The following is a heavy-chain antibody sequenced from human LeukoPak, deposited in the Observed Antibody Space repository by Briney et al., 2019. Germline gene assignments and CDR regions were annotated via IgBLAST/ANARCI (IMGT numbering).Heavy chain of an antibody. CDR2: IKQDGSEK. J-gene: IGHJ3*02. D-gene: IGHD6-19*01. V-gene: IGHV3-7*01. CDR1: GFTFSSYA. CDR3: ASPRLGHSGWYGRGAFDI. Sequence: GGSLRLSCAASGFTFSSYAMHWVRQAPGKGLEWVANIKQDGSEKYYVDSVKGRFTISRDNAKNSLYLQMNSLRAEDTALYYCASPRLGHSGWYGRGAFDIWGQGTTVTVSS.